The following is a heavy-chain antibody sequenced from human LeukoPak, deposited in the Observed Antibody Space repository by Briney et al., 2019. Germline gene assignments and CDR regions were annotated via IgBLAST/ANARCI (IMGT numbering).Heavy chain of an antibody. CDR2: VYYVGTT. J-gene: IGHJ5*02. CDR3: ARVDRVNWFDP. Sequence: SDTLSLTCNVSGGSIDNDYWSWIRQPPGRGLEWIGNVYYVGTTNYHPSFKSRVTISVDASRSKFSLRLTSLTPADTAVYFCARVDRVNWFDPWGQGTLVTVSS. CDR1: GGSIDNDY. V-gene: IGHV4-59*07.